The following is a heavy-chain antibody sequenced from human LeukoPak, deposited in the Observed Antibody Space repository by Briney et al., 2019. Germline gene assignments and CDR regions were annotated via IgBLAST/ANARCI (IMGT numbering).Heavy chain of an antibody. CDR2: MNPNSGNT. CDR1: GYTFTSYD. Sequence: ASVKVSYKASGYTFTSYDINWVRQATGQGLEWMGWMNPNSGNTGYAQKFQGRVTMTRNTSISTAYMELSSLRSEDTAVYYCARGIIKGSGSYYNWFDPWGQGTLVTVSS. CDR3: ARGIIKGSGSYYNWFDP. J-gene: IGHJ5*02. D-gene: IGHD3-10*01. V-gene: IGHV1-8*01.